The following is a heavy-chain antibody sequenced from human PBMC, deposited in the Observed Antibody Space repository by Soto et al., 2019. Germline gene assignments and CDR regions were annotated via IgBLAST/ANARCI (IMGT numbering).Heavy chain of an antibody. D-gene: IGHD2-15*01. CDR1: GFTFSNYR. CDR3: VRTSLVVAAATREDY. CDR2: ISSNRWTT. J-gene: IGHJ4*02. V-gene: IGHV3-48*04. Sequence: PGGSLRLSCAASGFTFSNYRMNWVRQAPGKGLVWVSCISSNRWTTYYADSVKGRFTISRDNAKNTLYLQMNSLRAEDTAVYYCVRTSLVVAAATREDYWGQGTLVTVSS.